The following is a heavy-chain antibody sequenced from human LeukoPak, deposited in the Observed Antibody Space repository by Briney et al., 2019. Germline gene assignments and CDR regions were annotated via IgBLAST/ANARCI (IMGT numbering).Heavy chain of an antibody. V-gene: IGHV1-69*13. CDR1: GGTFSSYA. CDR3: ARGRGYSYGYFHDY. D-gene: IGHD5-18*01. CDR2: IIPIFGTA. J-gene: IGHJ4*01. Sequence: SVKVSCKASGGTFSSYAISWVRQAPGQGLEWMGGIIPIFGTANYAQKFQGRVTITADESTSTAYMELSSLRSEDTAVYYCARGRGYSYGYFHDYWGQEPWSPSPQ.